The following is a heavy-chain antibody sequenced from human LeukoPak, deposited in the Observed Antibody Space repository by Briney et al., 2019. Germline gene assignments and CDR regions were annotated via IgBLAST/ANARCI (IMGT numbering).Heavy chain of an antibody. V-gene: IGHV1-18*01. J-gene: IGHJ4*02. D-gene: IGHD5-24*01. CDR3: ARDRERGFDY. Sequence: EASVKVSCKASGYTFNTSGISSVRQPPGRGREWMGGIGTENAYTIYAEKLQGGATLTPDTSTPTVHMSLRRLRSDHTAVYYCARDRERGFDYWGQGSLVTVSS. CDR1: GYTFNTSG. CDR2: IGTENAYT.